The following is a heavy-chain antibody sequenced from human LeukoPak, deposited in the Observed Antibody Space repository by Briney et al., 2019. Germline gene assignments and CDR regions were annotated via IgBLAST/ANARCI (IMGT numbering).Heavy chain of an antibody. Sequence: GGSLRLSCAASGFTFNTYGMHWVRQAPGKGLEWVAFIRYDGENDKYYADSVKGRFTISRDNAKNSLYLQMNSLRAEDTAVYYCASGNSSSRGLSLYYWGQGTLVTVSS. CDR2: IRYDGENDK. V-gene: IGHV3-30*02. CDR1: GFTFNTYG. D-gene: IGHD6-13*01. J-gene: IGHJ4*02. CDR3: ASGNSSSRGLSLYY.